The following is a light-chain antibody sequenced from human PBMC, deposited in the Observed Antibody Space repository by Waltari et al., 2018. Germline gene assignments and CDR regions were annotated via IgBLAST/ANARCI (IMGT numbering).Light chain of an antibody. J-gene: IGLJ3*02. CDR1: SSDVGDYNF. Sequence: QSALTQPRSVSGSPGQSVTISCTGISSDVGDYNFVSWYQHHPGKAPKLIIHAITPRPAGGPARFSGSKSGNTASLTISWLQAEDEGDYYCCSYVGSHTNWVFGGGTKLTVL. CDR2: AIT. V-gene: IGLV2-11*01. CDR3: CSYVGSHTNWV.